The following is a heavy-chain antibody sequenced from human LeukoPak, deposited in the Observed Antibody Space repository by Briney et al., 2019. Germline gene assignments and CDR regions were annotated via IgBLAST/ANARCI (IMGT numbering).Heavy chain of an antibody. CDR3: ARGGYHHGFDI. V-gene: IGHV3-74*01. CDR1: GFTFRNYW. CDR2: IDNDGSDR. Sequence: GGSLRLSCAASGFTFRNYWMHWVRQAPGKGLVWISRIDNDGSDRIYADSVKGRFTISRDNAKNTLYLQMNSLRAEDTAVYYCARGGYHHGFDIWGQGTMVTVSS. J-gene: IGHJ3*02. D-gene: IGHD5-18*01.